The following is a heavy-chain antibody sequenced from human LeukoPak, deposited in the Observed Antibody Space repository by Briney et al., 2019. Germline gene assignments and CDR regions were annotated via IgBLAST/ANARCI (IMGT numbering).Heavy chain of an antibody. CDR3: ARVPYYDILTGYSDY. CDR2: ISSSSGYI. V-gene: IGHV3-21*01. Sequence: GGSLRLSCAASGFTFSSYAMSWVRQAPGKGLEWVSFISSSSGYIYYADSVKGRFTISRDNAKNSLYLQMNSLRAEDTAVYYCARVPYYDILTGYSDYWGQGTLVTVSS. CDR1: GFTFSSYA. J-gene: IGHJ4*02. D-gene: IGHD3-9*01.